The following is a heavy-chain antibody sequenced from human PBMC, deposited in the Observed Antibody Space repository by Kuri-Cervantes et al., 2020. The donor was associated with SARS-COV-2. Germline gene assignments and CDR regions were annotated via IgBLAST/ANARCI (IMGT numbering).Heavy chain of an antibody. CDR2: INPNSSGT. Sequence: ASVKVSCKASGYTFAGYYMHWVRQAPGQGLEWMGWINPNSSGTNYAQKFQGRVTMTRDTSISTAYMELSRLRSDDTAVYYCARDPREYYYDSSGTIRTEESYFDYWGQGTLVTVSS. V-gene: IGHV1-2*02. CDR3: ARDPREYYYDSSGTIRTEESYFDY. CDR1: GYTFAGYY. D-gene: IGHD3-22*01. J-gene: IGHJ4*02.